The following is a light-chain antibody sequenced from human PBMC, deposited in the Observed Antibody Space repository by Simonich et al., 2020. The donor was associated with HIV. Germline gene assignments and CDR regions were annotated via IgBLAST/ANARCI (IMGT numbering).Light chain of an antibody. CDR2: WAS. V-gene: IGKV4-1*01. CDR1: QSILYSSNNKNY. Sequence: DIVMTQSPDSLAVSLGERATFNCKSSQSILYSSNNKNYLAWYQQKPGQPPKLLIYWASTRESGVPDRFSGSGSGTDFTLTISSLQAEDVAVYYCQQYYSTPFFGGGTKVEIK. CDR3: QQYYSTPF. J-gene: IGKJ4*01.